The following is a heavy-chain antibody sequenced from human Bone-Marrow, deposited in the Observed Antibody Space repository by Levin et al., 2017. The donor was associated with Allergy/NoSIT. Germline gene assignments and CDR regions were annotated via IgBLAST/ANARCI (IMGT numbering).Heavy chain of an antibody. D-gene: IGHD6-19*01. CDR2: ISWNSGSI. CDR3: AESGGAVAGIGYFQH. V-gene: IGHV3-9*01. Sequence: PGGSLRLSCAASGFTFDDYAMHWVRQAPGKGLEWVSGISWNSGSIGYADSVKGRFTISRDNAKNSLYLQMNSLRAEDTALYYCAESGGAVAGIGYFQHWGQGTLVTVSS. CDR1: GFTFDDYA. J-gene: IGHJ1*01.